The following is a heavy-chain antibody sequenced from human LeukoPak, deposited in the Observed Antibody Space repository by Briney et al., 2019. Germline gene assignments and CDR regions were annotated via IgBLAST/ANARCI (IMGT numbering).Heavy chain of an antibody. Sequence: PGGSLRLSCAASGFTLNNAWMSWVRQAPGKGLVWVSRINSDGSSTTYADSVKGRFTISRDNAKNTLYLQMDSLRAEDTAIYYCAKIPSATESFDYWGQGTLVTVSS. CDR3: AKIPSATESFDY. CDR1: GFTLNNAW. CDR2: INSDGSST. V-gene: IGHV3-74*01. D-gene: IGHD5-12*01. J-gene: IGHJ4*02.